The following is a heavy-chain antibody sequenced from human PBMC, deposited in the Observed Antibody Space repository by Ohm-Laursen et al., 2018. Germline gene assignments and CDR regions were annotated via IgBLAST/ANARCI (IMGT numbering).Heavy chain of an antibody. Sequence: SETLSLTCTVSGGSISSGGYYWSWIRQPPGKGLEWIGSVVYTGKTFHNPSPKSRVTISVDTSKNQFSLKLSSVTAADTAVYYCARRANSAYPYYLDHWGQGTLVTVSS. D-gene: IGHD3-22*01. CDR1: GGSISSGGYY. CDR2: VVYTGKT. CDR3: ARRANSAYPYYLDH. J-gene: IGHJ4*02. V-gene: IGHV4-39*07.